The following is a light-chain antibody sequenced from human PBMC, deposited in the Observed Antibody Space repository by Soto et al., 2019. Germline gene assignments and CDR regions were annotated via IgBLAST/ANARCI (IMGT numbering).Light chain of an antibody. J-gene: IGLJ1*01. CDR2: RNN. V-gene: IGLV1-47*01. CDR3: AAWDDSLSVLYV. CDR1: SSNIGSNY. Sequence: GRISCYGSSSNIGSNYVYWYQQLPGTAPKLLIYRNNQRPSGVPDRFSGSKSGTSASLAISGLRSEDEADYYCAAWDDSLSVLYVFGTGTKVTV.